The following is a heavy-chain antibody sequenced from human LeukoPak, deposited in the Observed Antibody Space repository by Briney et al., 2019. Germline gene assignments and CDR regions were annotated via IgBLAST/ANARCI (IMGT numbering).Heavy chain of an antibody. CDR1: GXSISSYY. J-gene: IGHJ6*02. CDR3: ARGETYYDFWSGYLTHPFYYYYYGMDV. Sequence: SETLSLTCTVSGXSISSYYWSWIRQPPGKGLEWIGYIYYSGSTNYNPSLKSRVTISVDTSKNQFSLKLSSVTAADTAVYYCARGETYYDFWSGYLTHPFYYYYYGMDVWGQGTTVTVSS. D-gene: IGHD3-3*01. CDR2: IYYSGST. V-gene: IGHV4-59*08.